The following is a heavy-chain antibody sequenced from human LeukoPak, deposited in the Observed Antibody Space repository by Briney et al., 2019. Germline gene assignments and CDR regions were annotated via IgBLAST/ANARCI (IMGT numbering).Heavy chain of an antibody. CDR3: ARDIQQQLVPFDY. J-gene: IGHJ4*02. D-gene: IGHD6-13*01. V-gene: IGHV1-3*01. Sequence: ASVKVSCTASGYTFTNYAMHWVRQAPGQRLEWMGWINAGNGNTKYSQKFQGRVTITRDTSASTAYVELSSLRSEDTAVYYCARDIQQQLVPFDYWGQGTLVTVSS. CDR2: INAGNGNT. CDR1: GYTFTNYA.